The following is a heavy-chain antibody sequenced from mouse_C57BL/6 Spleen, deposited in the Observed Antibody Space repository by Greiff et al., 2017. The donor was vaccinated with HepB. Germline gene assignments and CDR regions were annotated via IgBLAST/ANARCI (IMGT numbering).Heavy chain of an antibody. V-gene: IGHV1-80*01. CDR3: ARDYDGYGYAMDF. J-gene: IGHJ4*01. Sequence: VQLQQSGAELVKPGASVKISCKASGYAFSSYWMNRGKQRPGKGLEWIGQIYLGDGDTNYNGKCKGKVTLTADKSSSTAYMQLSSLASEDSAVYFCARDYDGYGYAMDFWGQGTSVTVSS. CDR2: IYLGDGDT. CDR1: GYAFSSYW. D-gene: IGHD2-3*01.